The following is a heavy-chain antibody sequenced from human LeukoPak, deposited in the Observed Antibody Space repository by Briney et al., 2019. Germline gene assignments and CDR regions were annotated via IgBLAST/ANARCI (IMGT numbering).Heavy chain of an antibody. D-gene: IGHD1-7*01. J-gene: IGHJ5*02. Sequence: PSETLSLTCAVYGGSFSGYYWSWIRQPPGKGLAWIGEINHSGSTNYNPSLKSRVTISVDTSKNQFSLKLSSVTAADTAVYYCAQANWNYARWFDPWGQGTLVTVSP. V-gene: IGHV4-34*01. CDR1: GGSFSGYY. CDR2: INHSGST. CDR3: AQANWNYARWFDP.